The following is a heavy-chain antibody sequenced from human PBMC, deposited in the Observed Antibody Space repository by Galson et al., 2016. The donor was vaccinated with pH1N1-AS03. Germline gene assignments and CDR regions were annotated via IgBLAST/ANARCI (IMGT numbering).Heavy chain of an antibody. CDR2: ISGSGEMT. CDR1: GFSFRSYA. Sequence: LRLSCAASGFSFRSYALSWVRQTPGKGLEWVSGISGSGEMTFYADSVKGRFTISRDTSRNTVYLQMNSLSAEDTAVYICAKDYTGSNWVYNWYFDFWGRGTLVTVSS. J-gene: IGHJ2*01. V-gene: IGHV3-23*01. D-gene: IGHD5/OR15-5a*01. CDR3: AKDYTGSNWVYNWYFDF.